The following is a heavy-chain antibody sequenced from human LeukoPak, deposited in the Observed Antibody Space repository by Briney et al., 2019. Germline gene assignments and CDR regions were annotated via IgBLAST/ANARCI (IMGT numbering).Heavy chain of an antibody. CDR2: ISGSGERT. J-gene: IGHJ4*02. V-gene: IGHV3-23*01. Sequence: PGGSLRLSCVTSGFMFSAYAMTWVRQAPGKGLEWVSIISGSGERTYYADSVKGRFTVSRDNSKNTLYLQMNSLRADDTAVYYCVGQSYSGSDNYYFHYWGQGTLVAVSS. CDR1: GFMFSAYA. CDR3: VGQSYSGSDNYYFHY. D-gene: IGHD1-26*01.